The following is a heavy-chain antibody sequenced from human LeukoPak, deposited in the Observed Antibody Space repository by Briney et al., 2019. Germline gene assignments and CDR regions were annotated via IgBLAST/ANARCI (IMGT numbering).Heavy chain of an antibody. CDR3: AKANGYSGNYFDP. CDR1: GFTFSNYG. CDR2: IRYAQTDT. J-gene: IGHJ5*02. V-gene: IGHV3-30*02. D-gene: IGHD5-12*01. Sequence: GGSLRLSCAASGFTFSNYGFHWVRQAPGKGLEWVTFIRYAQTDTHYADSVKGRFTISRDNSKNTLFLQMNSLRPEDTAVYYCAKANGYSGNYFDPWGQGTLVTVSS.